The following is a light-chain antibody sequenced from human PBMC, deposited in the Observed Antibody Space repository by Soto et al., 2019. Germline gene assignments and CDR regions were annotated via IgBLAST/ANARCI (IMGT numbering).Light chain of an antibody. CDR2: SNS. J-gene: IGLJ2*01. CDR3: AAWDDSLNGVT. V-gene: IGLV1-44*01. Sequence: QSVLTQPPSTSGTPGQRVTISCSGSRPNIGTNSVNWYQQVPGTAPKLLIHSNSQRPSGVPDRFSGSKSDTSASLAISGLQSEDEADYYCAAWDDSLNGVTFGGRTKLTVL. CDR1: RPNIGTNS.